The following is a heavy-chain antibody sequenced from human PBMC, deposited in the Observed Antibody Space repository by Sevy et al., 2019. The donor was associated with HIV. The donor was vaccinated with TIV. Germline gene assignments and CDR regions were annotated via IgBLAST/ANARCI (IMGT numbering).Heavy chain of an antibody. V-gene: IGHV4-34*01. Sequence: SETLSLTCAVYGGSFSGYYWSWIRQPPGKGLEWIGEINHSGSTNYNPSLKSRVTISVDTSKNQFPLKLSSVTAADTAVYYCARGARYYGSGSYRNWFDPWGQGTLVTVSS. D-gene: IGHD3-10*01. CDR3: ARGARYYGSGSYRNWFDP. CDR1: GGSFSGYY. J-gene: IGHJ5*02. CDR2: INHSGST.